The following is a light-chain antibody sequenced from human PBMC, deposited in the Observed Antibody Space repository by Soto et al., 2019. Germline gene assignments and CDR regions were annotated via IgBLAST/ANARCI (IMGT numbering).Light chain of an antibody. CDR1: QSVLYSSNNKNY. V-gene: IGKV4-1*01. CDR3: QQSYSPPLT. Sequence: DIVMTQSPDSLAVSLGERATINCKSSQSVLYSSNNKNYLAWYQQKPGQPPKLLIYWASTRESGVPDRFSGSGSGTDFPLTISSLQAEDVAVYYCQQSYSPPLTFGQGTKVEIK. CDR2: WAS. J-gene: IGKJ1*01.